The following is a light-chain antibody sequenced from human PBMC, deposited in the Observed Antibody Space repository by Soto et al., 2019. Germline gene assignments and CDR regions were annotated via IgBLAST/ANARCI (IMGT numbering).Light chain of an antibody. Sequence: QSVLTQPPSASGSPGQSVTISCTGTSSDIGGYNYVSWYQQHPGKAPQLMIYEVSKRPSGVSGRFSGSKSGNTASLTVSGLQSEDEADYYCSSFAGSPVVFGGGTKLTVL. V-gene: IGLV2-8*01. J-gene: IGLJ2*01. CDR3: SSFAGSPVV. CDR2: EVS. CDR1: SSDIGGYNY.